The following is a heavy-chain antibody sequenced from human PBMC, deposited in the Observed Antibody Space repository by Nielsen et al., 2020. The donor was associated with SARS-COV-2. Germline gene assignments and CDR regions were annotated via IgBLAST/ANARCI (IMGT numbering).Heavy chain of an antibody. CDR2: INPSGGST. CDR3: ARKANYYYYMDV. J-gene: IGHJ6*03. CDR1: GYTFTSYY. Sequence: ASVKVSCKASGYTFTSYYMHWVRQAPGQGLEWMGIINPSGGSTSYAQKFQGRVTMTRDTSATTAYMELSSLRFEDTAVYYCARKANYYYYMDVWGKGTTVTVSS. D-gene: IGHD1-14*01. V-gene: IGHV1-46*01.